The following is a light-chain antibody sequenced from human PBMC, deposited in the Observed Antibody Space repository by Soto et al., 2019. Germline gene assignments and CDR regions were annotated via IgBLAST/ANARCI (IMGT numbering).Light chain of an antibody. Sequence: DIQMTQSPSSLSASVGDRVTITCRASQGISNYLAWYQQKPGKVPKLLIYAASTLQSGVPSRFSGSGSGTDFTLTISSLQPEDVVTYYCQKYNSALSWTFGQGTKV. J-gene: IGKJ1*01. V-gene: IGKV1-27*01. CDR1: QGISNY. CDR3: QKYNSALSWT. CDR2: AAS.